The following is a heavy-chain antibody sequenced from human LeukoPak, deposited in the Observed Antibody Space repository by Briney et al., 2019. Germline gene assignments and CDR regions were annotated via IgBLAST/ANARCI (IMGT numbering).Heavy chain of an antibody. D-gene: IGHD3-10*01. CDR2: INPNSGGT. CDR3: ARGRFGERRFDY. Sequence: ASVKVSCKASGYNFGDFYIHWVRQAPGQGLEWMGWINPNSGGTNYPQTFQGRVTMTRDTSISTAYMELSRLRSDDTAVYYCARGRFGERRFDYWGQGTLVTVSS. CDR1: GYNFGDFY. J-gene: IGHJ4*02. V-gene: IGHV1-2*02.